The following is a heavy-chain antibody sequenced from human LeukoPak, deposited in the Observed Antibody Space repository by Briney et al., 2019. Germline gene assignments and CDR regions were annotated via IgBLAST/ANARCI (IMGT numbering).Heavy chain of an antibody. V-gene: IGHV2-5*01. J-gene: IGHJ4*01. Sequence: SGPTLVNPTQTLTLTCTFSGFSLSTSGVGVGWIRQPPGKALEWLALIYWNDDKRYSPSLKSRLTITKDTSKNQVVLTMTNMDPVDNGKNFRAHRPPLRMWAPAAYYFDYWGQGTLVTVSS. CDR1: GFSLSTSGVG. CDR3: AHRPPLRMWAPAAYYFDY. D-gene: IGHD2-2*01. CDR2: IYWNDDK.